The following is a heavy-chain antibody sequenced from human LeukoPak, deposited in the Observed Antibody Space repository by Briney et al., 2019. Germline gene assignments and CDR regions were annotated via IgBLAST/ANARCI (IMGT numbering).Heavy chain of an antibody. CDR2: IWYDGSNK. J-gene: IGHJ5*02. Sequence: GGSLRLSCAASGFTSSSYGMHWVRQAPGKGLEWVAVIWYDGSNKYYADSVKGRFTISRDNSKNTLYLQMNSLRAEDTAVYYCAREITMVRGVTRGFDPWGQGTLVTVSS. D-gene: IGHD3-10*01. CDR3: AREITMVRGVTRGFDP. V-gene: IGHV3-33*01. CDR1: GFTSSSYG.